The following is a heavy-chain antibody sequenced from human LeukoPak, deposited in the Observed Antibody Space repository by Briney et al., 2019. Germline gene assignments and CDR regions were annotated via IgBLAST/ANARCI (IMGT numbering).Heavy chain of an antibody. CDR2: ISGSGYNT. V-gene: IGHV3-23*01. D-gene: IGHD1-26*01. CDR3: AKHSGSYFIYYVDS. CDR1: GFTLSSYG. J-gene: IGHJ4*02. Sequence: PGGSLRLSCAASGFTLSSYGLSWVRQAPGKGLEWVSTISGSGYNTYYADSVKGRFTISRDNSANTLYLQMNSLRAEDTALYYCAKHSGSYFIYYVDSWGQGTLVSVSS.